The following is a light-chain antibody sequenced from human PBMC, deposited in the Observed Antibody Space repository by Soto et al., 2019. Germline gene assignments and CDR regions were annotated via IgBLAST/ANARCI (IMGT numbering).Light chain of an antibody. V-gene: IGKV3-20*01. Sequence: IVLTQSPGTLSLSPGERATLSCRASQSVSNHYLAWYQQKPGQAPRLLIYGASYRATGIPDRFSGSGSGTDFTLTISRLEPEDFAVYYCQQYGSSGTFGQGTKVDIK. CDR2: GAS. J-gene: IGKJ1*01. CDR1: QSVSNHY. CDR3: QQYGSSGT.